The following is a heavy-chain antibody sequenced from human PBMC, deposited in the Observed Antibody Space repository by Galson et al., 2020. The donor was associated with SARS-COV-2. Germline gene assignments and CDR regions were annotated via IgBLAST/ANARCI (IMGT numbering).Heavy chain of an antibody. J-gene: IGHJ4*02. CDR2: IFYDGSEK. V-gene: IGHV3-33*01. Sequence: GGSLRLSCAASGFTFSDHAMHWVRQAPGKGLEWVAQIFYDGSEKYYGDSVRGRFTISRDSSKNTLYLQMNNLRVDDTAVYYCARDGHSCRGWSDGYWGQGTLLTGSA. D-gene: IGHD6-19*01. CDR1: GFTFSDHA. CDR3: ARDGHSCRGWSDGY.